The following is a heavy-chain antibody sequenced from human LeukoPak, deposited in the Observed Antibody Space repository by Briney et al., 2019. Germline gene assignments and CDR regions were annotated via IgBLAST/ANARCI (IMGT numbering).Heavy chain of an antibody. V-gene: IGHV3-48*03. D-gene: IGHD5-12*01. CDR3: AGIITTIMDY. Sequence: GGFLRLSCAASGFTFNNYEMKWVRQAPGKGLEWVSYISRSGSTIYYADSVKGRFTISRGNAKNSLYLQMNSLRADDTAVYYCAGIITTIMDYWGQGTLVTVSS. CDR1: GFTFNNYE. CDR2: ISRSGSTI. J-gene: IGHJ4*02.